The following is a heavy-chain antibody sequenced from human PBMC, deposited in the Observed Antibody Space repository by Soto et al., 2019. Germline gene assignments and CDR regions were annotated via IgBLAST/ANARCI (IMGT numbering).Heavy chain of an antibody. Sequence: PGGSLRLSCAASGFTFSSYGMHWVRQAPGKGLEWVAVISYDGSNKYYADSVKGRFTISRDNSKNTLYLQMNSLRAEDTAVYYCAKDGSRRYFDWSLGTLDHWGQGTLVTVSS. CDR2: ISYDGSNK. CDR1: GFTFSSYG. D-gene: IGHD3-9*01. V-gene: IGHV3-30*18. J-gene: IGHJ4*02. CDR3: AKDGSRRYFDWSLGTLDH.